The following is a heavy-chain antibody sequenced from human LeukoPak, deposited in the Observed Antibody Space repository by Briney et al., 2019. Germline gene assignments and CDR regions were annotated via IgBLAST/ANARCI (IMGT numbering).Heavy chain of an antibody. CDR1: GYSFTSYW. V-gene: IGHV5-10-1*01. D-gene: IGHD3-9*01. J-gene: IGHJ3*02. CDR3: ATYSDYDILTGYYVTDAFDI. CDR2: IDPSDSYT. Sequence: GESLKISCKGSGYSFTSYWISWGRRMPGKGLEWMGRIDPSDSYTNYSPSFQGHVTISADKSISTAYLQWSSLKASDTAMYYCATYSDYDILTGYYVTDAFDIWGQGTMVTVSS.